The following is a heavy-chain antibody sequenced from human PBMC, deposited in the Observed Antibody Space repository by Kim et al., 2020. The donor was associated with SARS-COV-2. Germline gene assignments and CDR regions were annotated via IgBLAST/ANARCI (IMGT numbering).Heavy chain of an antibody. V-gene: IGHV3-13*01. Sequence: YTGCVQGRFTISRENDKNSVYLQMNNVRAGDTAVYYCARELGTPGNWYFDLWGRGTLVTVSS. J-gene: IGHJ2*01. CDR3: ARELGTPGNWYFDL.